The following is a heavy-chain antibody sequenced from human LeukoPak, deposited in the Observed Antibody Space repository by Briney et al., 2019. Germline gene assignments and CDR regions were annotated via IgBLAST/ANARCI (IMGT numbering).Heavy chain of an antibody. J-gene: IGHJ4*02. CDR1: GYTFTGYY. CDR3: ARESTRGTVTTALDY. CDR2: INPNSGGT. Sequence: ASVKVSCKASGYTFTGYYMHWVRQAPGQGLEWMGWINPNSGGTNYAQKFQGRVTMTRDTSISTAYMELSRLRSDDTAVYYCARESTRGTVTTALDYWGQGTLVTVSS. V-gene: IGHV1-2*02. D-gene: IGHD4-17*01.